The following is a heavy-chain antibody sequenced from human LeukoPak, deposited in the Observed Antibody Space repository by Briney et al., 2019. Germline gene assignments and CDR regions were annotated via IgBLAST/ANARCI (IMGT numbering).Heavy chain of an antibody. CDR1: GGSISSYY. CDR3: ARDKVGYCSSTSCYGYYYYYYMDD. Sequence: SETLSLTCTVSGGSISSYYWSWIRQPAGKGLEWIGRIYTSGSTNYNPSLKGRVTMSVDTSKNQFSLKLSSVTAADTAVYYCARDKVGYCSSTSCYGYYYYYYMDDWGKGTTVTVSS. D-gene: IGHD2-2*01. CDR2: IYTSGST. J-gene: IGHJ6*03. V-gene: IGHV4-4*07.